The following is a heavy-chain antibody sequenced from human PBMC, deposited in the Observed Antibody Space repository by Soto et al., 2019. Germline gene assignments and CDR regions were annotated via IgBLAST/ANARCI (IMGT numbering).Heavy chain of an antibody. J-gene: IGHJ6*02. Sequence: EVQLVESGGGLVQPGGSLRLSCAASGFTFSSYEMNWVRQAPGKGLEWVSNISSSGSTIYYADSVKGRFTISRDNAKNSLYLQMNSLRAEDTAVYYCARDRYDPNHYYYGMDVWGQGTTVTVSS. CDR2: ISSSGSTI. CDR1: GFTFSSYE. D-gene: IGHD1-20*01. V-gene: IGHV3-48*03. CDR3: ARDRYDPNHYYYGMDV.